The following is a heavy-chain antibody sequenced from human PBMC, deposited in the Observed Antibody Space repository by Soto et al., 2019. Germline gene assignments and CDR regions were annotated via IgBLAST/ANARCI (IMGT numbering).Heavy chain of an antibody. D-gene: IGHD2-8*01. J-gene: IGHJ6*02. V-gene: IGHV1-69*13. CDR3: ARGDGRRCTNGVCRFRYYYYGTDV. Sequence: ASVKVSCKASGGTFSSYAISWVRQAPGQGLEWMGGIIPIFGTANYAQKFQGRVTITADESTSTAYMELSSLRSEDTAVYYCARGDGRRCTNGVCRFRYYYYGTDVWGQGTTVTVSS. CDR2: IIPIFGTA. CDR1: GGTFSSYA.